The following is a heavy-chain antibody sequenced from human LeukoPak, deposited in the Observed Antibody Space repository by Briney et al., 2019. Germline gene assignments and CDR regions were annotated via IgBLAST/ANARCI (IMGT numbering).Heavy chain of an antibody. Sequence: GGSLRLSCAASGFTFSNYEMNWVRQAPGKGLEWVSSISSSSSYIYYADSVKGRFTISRDNAKNSLYLQMNSLRAEDTAVYYCARFSDSSGYYPRGAFDIWGQGTMVTVSS. CDR3: ARFSDSSGYYPRGAFDI. J-gene: IGHJ3*02. CDR1: GFTFSNYE. D-gene: IGHD3-22*01. V-gene: IGHV3-21*01. CDR2: ISSSSSYI.